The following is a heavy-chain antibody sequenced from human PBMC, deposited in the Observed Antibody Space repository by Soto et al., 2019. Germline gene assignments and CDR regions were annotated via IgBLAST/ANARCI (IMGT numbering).Heavy chain of an antibody. J-gene: IGHJ4*02. D-gene: IGHD1-26*01. V-gene: IGHV1-69*06. Sequence: GASVKVSCKASGGTFSSYAISWVRQAPGQGLEWMGGIIPIFGTANYAQKFQGRVTMTADTSTSTAYMELRSLRSDDTAVYYCARDVRGGNFDYWGQGTLVTVSS. CDR3: ARDVRGGNFDY. CDR2: IIPIFGTA. CDR1: GGTFSSYA.